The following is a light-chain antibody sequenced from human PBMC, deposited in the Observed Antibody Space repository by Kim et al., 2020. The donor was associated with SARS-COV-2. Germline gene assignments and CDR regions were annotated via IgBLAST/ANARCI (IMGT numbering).Light chain of an antibody. V-gene: IGLV2-8*01. CDR2: EVS. J-gene: IGLJ1*01. Sequence: LTQPPSASGSPGQSVTISCTGTSSDVGGYNYVSWYQQHPGKAPKVMIYEVSKRPSGVPDRFSGSKSGNTASLTVSGIQAEDEADYYCSSYAGSNINYVFGTGTKVTVL. CDR3: SSYAGSNINYV. CDR1: SSDVGGYNY.